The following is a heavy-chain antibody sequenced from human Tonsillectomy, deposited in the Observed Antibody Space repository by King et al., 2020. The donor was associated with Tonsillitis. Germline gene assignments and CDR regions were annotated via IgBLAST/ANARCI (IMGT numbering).Heavy chain of an antibody. CDR3: ARASSYFDY. CDR2: IHYSGST. J-gene: IGHJ4*02. CDR1: GASINTYY. Sequence: QLQESGPGLVKPSETLSLTCTVSGASINTYYWSWIRQPPGKGLEWIGYIHYSGSTNYNPSLKSRVTISVDTSKNQFSLRLSSVTSADPAVYYCARASSYFDYWGQGTLVTVSS. V-gene: IGHV4-59*01.